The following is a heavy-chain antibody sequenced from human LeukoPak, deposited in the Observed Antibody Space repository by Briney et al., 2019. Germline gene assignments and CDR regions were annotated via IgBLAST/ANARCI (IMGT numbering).Heavy chain of an antibody. CDR3: ARRDYYDSSGHKPFDI. J-gene: IGHJ3*02. V-gene: IGHV3-48*04. D-gene: IGHD3-22*01. CDR2: ISSGGSTI. CDR1: GFTFSSSN. Sequence: AGGSLRLSCAASGFTFSSSNMNWVRQAPGKGLEWVSYISSGGSTIYYADSVKGRFTISRDNAKNSLYLQMNSLRAEDTAVYYCARRDYYDSSGHKPFDIWGQGTMVTVSS.